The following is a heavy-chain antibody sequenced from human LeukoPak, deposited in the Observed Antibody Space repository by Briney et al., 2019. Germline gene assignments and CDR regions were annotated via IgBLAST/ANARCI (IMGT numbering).Heavy chain of an antibody. J-gene: IGHJ3*02. D-gene: IGHD2-2*01. CDR3: ASSGVVPAADAFDI. V-gene: IGHV3-30*01. CDR1: GFTFSSYA. Sequence: RGSLRLSCAASGFTFSSYAMHWVRQAPGKGLEWVAVISYDGSNKYYADSVKGRFTISRDNSKNTLYLQMNGLRAEDTAVYYCASSGVVPAADAFDIWGQGTMVTVSS. CDR2: ISYDGSNK.